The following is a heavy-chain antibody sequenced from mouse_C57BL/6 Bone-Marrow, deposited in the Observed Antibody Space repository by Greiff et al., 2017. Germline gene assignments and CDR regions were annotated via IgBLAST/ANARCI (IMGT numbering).Heavy chain of an antibody. CDR2: IRNKANGYTT. CDR3: ARYRGGGFDY. V-gene: IGHV7-3*01. CDR1: GFTFTDYY. D-gene: IGHD1-1*02. Sequence: EVKLVESGGGLVQPGGSLSLSCAASGFTFTDYYMSWVRQPPGKALEWLGFIRNKANGYTTEYSASVKGRFTISRDNSQSILYLQMNALRAEDSATYYCARYRGGGFDYWGQGTTLTVSS. J-gene: IGHJ2*01.